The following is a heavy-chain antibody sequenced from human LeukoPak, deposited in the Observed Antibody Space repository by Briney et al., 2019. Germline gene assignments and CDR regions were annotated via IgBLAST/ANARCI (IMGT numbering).Heavy chain of an antibody. J-gene: IGHJ4*02. CDR3: ARWDGIIAARRKGFDY. CDR1: GYTFTSYG. Sequence: ASVKVSCKASGYTFTSYGTSWVRQAPGQGLEWMGWISAYNGNTNYVQKLQGRVTMTTDTSTSTAYMELRSLRSDDTAVYYCARWDGIIAARRKGFDYWGQGTLVTVSS. D-gene: IGHD6-6*01. V-gene: IGHV1-18*01. CDR2: ISAYNGNT.